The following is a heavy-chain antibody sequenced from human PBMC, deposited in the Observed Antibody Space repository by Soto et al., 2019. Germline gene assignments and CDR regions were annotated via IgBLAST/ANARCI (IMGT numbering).Heavy chain of an antibody. V-gene: IGHV4-59*08. D-gene: IGHD3-10*01. CDR3: VRQGIGDLHGLVDV. J-gene: IGHJ6*02. CDR2: VYYTGST. CDR1: SGPSRSHN. Sequence: QVQLQQSGPGLVKPSETLSLTCTVSSGPSRSHNWGWIRQPPGRGLEWIGYVYYTGSTSYNPSLKSRVTLSAATSTTHISLTLSSVPAADPAVYYCVRQGIGDLHGLVDVWGQGTTVSVSS.